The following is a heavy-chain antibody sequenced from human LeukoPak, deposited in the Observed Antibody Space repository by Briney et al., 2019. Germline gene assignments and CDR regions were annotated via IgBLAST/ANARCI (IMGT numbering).Heavy chain of an antibody. D-gene: IGHD3-22*01. CDR1: GFTFSSYA. CDR3: AKYYYDSSGSSPYYFAS. V-gene: IGHV3-23*01. CDR2: ISGSGGST. J-gene: IGHJ4*02. Sequence: GGSLRLSCAASGFTFSSYAMSWVRQAPGKGLGWVSAISGSGGSTYYADSVKGRFTISRDNSKNTLYLQMNSLRAEDTAVYYCAKYYYDSSGSSPYYFASSGQGTLVTVSS.